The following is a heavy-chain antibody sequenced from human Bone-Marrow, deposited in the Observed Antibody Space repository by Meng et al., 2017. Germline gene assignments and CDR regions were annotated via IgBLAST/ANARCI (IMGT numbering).Heavy chain of an antibody. Sequence: GESLKISCEASGFSVSRYSLHWVRQAPGKGLEWVAVISRDGSIKSYAAFVKGRFTISRDNAKNSLYLQMNSLRAEDTAVYYCARDLGGPYGDGVFGYWGQGTLVTVSS. J-gene: IGHJ4*02. V-gene: IGHV3-30*04. CDR3: ARDLGGPYGDGVFGY. D-gene: IGHD4-17*01. CDR1: GFSVSRYS. CDR2: ISRDGSIK.